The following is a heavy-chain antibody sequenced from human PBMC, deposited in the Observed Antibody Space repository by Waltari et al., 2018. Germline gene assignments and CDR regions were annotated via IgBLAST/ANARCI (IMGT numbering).Heavy chain of an antibody. J-gene: IGHJ4*02. Sequence: QVQLVESGGGVVQPGRSLRLSCAASGFTFSSYTMHWVRQAPGGGMEWVAFTSCNESGRYPADSVKGRFTISRDNSKNTVYLQMNSLRPEDTAVYYCARDRTGTLIDYWGQGTLVTVSS. CDR3: ARDRTGTLIDY. CDR2: TSCNESGR. CDR1: GFTFSSYT. D-gene: IGHD2-8*02. V-gene: IGHV3-30-3*01.